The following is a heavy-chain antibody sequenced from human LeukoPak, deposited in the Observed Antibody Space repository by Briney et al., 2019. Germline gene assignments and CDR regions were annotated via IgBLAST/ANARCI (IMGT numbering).Heavy chain of an antibody. CDR3: ATYLVGSAHGPDS. Sequence: ASVEVSCKPSGGTFSNYAVNWVRQAPGQGLEWMGRLIPILGTANYAQKFLGRVTITADKSTSTAFMELHSLRSEDTALYYCATYLVGSAHGPDSWGQGTLVAVSS. CDR1: GGTFSNYA. V-gene: IGHV1-69*04. J-gene: IGHJ4*02. D-gene: IGHD1-26*01. CDR2: LIPILGTA.